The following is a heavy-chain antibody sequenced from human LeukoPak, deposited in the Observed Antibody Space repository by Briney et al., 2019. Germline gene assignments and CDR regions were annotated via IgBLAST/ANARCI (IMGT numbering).Heavy chain of an antibody. Sequence: QPGGSLRLSCSVSVLTLSRYWMHWVRQAPGKWLVLVSRINSDGSSTNYDDSVKGRFTISRDNAKNTLYLQMNGLRAEDTAVYYCARVLPQHRVTADYWGQGTLVTVSS. V-gene: IGHV3-74*01. J-gene: IGHJ4*02. CDR3: ARVLPQHRVTADY. D-gene: IGHD6-13*01. CDR2: INSDGSST. CDR1: VLTLSRYW.